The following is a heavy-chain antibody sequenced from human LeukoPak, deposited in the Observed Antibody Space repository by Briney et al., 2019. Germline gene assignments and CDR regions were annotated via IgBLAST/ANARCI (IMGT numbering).Heavy chain of an antibody. CDR3: ARDVARGLRFLDP. Sequence: SETLSLTCTVSGGSISSSSYYWGWIRQPPGKGLEWIGSIYYSGSTYYNPSLKSRVTISVDTSKNQFSLKLSSVTAADTAVYYCARDVARGLRFLDPWGQGTLVTVSS. CDR2: IYYSGST. CDR1: GGSISSSSYY. D-gene: IGHD3-3*01. V-gene: IGHV4-39*07. J-gene: IGHJ5*02.